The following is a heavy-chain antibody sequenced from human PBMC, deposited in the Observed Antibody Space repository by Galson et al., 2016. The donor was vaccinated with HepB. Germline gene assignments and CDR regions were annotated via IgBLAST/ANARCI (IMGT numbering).Heavy chain of an antibody. Sequence: SVKVSCKASGYTFTSSGISWMRQAPGQGLEWVGWIYAGNGHTNYAQTLQGRVTVTMDTSATKAYMELRPLTSDDTAGYYCARDSDYNVDYWGQGTLVTVSS. CDR2: IYAGNGHT. CDR1: GYTFTSSG. CDR3: ARDSDYNVDY. V-gene: IGHV1-18*01. J-gene: IGHJ4*02. D-gene: IGHD4-17*01.